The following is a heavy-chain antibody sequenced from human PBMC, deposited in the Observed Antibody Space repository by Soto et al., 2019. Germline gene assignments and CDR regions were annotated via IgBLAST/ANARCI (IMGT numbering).Heavy chain of an antibody. CDR2: ISAYNGNT. D-gene: IGHD2-2*02. CDR1: GYTFTSYG. J-gene: IGHJ5*02. Sequence: GASVKVSCKASGYTFTSYGISWVRQAPGQGLEWMGWISAYNGNTNYAQKLQGRVTMTTDTSTSTAYMELRGLRSDDTAVYYCARAGCSSTSCYTGWFDPWGQGTLVTVSS. CDR3: ARAGCSSTSCYTGWFDP. V-gene: IGHV1-18*01.